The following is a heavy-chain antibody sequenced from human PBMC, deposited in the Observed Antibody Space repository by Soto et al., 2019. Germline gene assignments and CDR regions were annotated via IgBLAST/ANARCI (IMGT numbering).Heavy chain of an antibody. V-gene: IGHV4-39*01. CDR3: ARHLGPTYYDYIWGSYRPNWFDP. J-gene: IGHJ5*02. CDR2: IYYSGST. D-gene: IGHD3-16*02. Sequence: QLQLQESGPGLVKPSETLSLTCTVSGGSISSSSYYWGWIRQPPGKGLEWIGSIYYSGSTYYNPSLKSRVTISVDTSKNHFSLKLSSVTAADTAVYYCARHLGPTYYDYIWGSYRPNWFDPWGQGTLVTVSS. CDR1: GGSISSSSYY.